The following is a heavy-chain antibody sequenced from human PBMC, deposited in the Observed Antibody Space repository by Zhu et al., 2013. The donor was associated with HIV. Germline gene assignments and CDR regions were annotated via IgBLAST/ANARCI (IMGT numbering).Heavy chain of an antibody. CDR1: GFTFTSSA. CDR2: IVVGSGNT. CDR3: AAGSTGLPTIFGVVGAFDI. J-gene: IGHJ3*02. D-gene: IGHD3-3*01. Sequence: QMQLVQSGPEVKKPGTSVKVSCKASGFTFTSSAVQWVRQARGQRLEWIGWIVVGSGNTNYAQKFQERVTITRDMSTSTAYMELSSLRSEDTAVYYCAAGSTGLPTIFGVVGAFDIWGQGTMVTVSS. V-gene: IGHV1-58*01.